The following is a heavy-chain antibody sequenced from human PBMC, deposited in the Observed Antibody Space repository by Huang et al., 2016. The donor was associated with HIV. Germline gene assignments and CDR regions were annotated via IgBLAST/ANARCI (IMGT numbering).Heavy chain of an antibody. V-gene: IGHV5-51*01. J-gene: IGHJ3*02. Sequence: EVQLVQSGAVVKKPGESLKIYCKGSGYTFNGYWIGWVRQMPGKGLEWTGTSDPGDSDTTYSQSFPGQVTISADKSISTAYLQWSGLKASDTAMYYCARQGVGDFVVEPTGLGAFDIWGQGTMVTVSS. CDR2: SDPGDSDT. CDR3: ARQGVGDFVVEPTGLGAFDI. D-gene: IGHD2-2*01. CDR1: GYTFNGYW.